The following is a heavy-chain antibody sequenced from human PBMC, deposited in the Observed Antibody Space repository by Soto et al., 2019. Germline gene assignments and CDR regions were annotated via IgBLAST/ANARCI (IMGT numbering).Heavy chain of an antibody. D-gene: IGHD3-3*01. Sequence: GGSLRLSCAASGFTFSSYGMHWVRQAPGKGLEWVAVISYDGSNKYYADSVKGRFTISRDNSKNTLYLQMNSLRAEDTAVYYCAKRTDDFWSGSLDYWGQGTLVTVSS. J-gene: IGHJ4*02. CDR3: AKRTDDFWSGSLDY. CDR1: GFTFSSYG. CDR2: ISYDGSNK. V-gene: IGHV3-30*18.